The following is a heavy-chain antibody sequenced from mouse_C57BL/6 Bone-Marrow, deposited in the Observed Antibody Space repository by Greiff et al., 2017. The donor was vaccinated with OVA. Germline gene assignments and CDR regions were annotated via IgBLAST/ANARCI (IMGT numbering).Heavy chain of an antibody. V-gene: IGHV1-7*01. D-gene: IGHD1-1*01. J-gene: IGHJ4*01. CDR2: INPSSGYT. CDR3: ARDYGSSYVIDYAMDY. Sequence: VQLQQSGAELAKPGASVKLSCKASGYTFTSYWMHWVKQRPGQGLEWIGNINPSSGYTKYNPKFKDKATLTADKPSSTAYRQLSSLTYEDSAVYYCARDYGSSYVIDYAMDYWGQGTSVTVSS. CDR1: GYTFTSYW.